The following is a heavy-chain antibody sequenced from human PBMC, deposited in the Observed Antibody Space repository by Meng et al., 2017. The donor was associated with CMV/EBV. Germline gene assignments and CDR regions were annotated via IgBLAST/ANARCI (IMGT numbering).Heavy chain of an antibody. D-gene: IGHD2-15*01. Sequence: ASVQVSCKASGYTFTGYYMHWVRQAPGQGREWMGWINPNSGGTNYAQKFQGRVTMTRDTSISTAYMELSRLRSDDTAVYYCASGSRDSVYYYYGMDVWGQGTTVTVSS. J-gene: IGHJ6*02. V-gene: IGHV1-2*02. CDR1: GYTFTGYY. CDR3: ASGSRDSVYYYYGMDV. CDR2: INPNSGGT.